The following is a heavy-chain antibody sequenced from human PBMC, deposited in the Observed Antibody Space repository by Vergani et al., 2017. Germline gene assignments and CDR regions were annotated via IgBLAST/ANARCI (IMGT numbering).Heavy chain of an antibody. D-gene: IGHD6-13*01. CDR1: GGSISSSSYY. CDR3: ARHAYSSSWYAFDI. Sequence: QLQLQESGPGLVKPSETLSLTCTVSGGSISSSSYYWGWIRQPPGKGLEWIGSIYYSGSTYYNLSLKSRVTISVDTSKNQFSLKLSSVTAADTAVYYCARHAYSSSWYAFDIWGQGTMVTVSS. J-gene: IGHJ3*02. V-gene: IGHV4-39*01. CDR2: IYYSGST.